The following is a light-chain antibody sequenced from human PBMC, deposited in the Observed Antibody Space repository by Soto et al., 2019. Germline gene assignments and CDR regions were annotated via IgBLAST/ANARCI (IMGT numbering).Light chain of an antibody. CDR3: HQYNNWPPWT. V-gene: IGKV3-15*01. CDR2: GAS. Sequence: EIVMTQSPATLSVSPGERATLSCRASQSVSSNLSWYQQKPGQAPRLLIYGASTRATGIPARFSGSESVTEFTLTISNLQSEDFAVYNCHQYNNWPPWTFGQRTKVEIK. J-gene: IGKJ1*01. CDR1: QSVSSN.